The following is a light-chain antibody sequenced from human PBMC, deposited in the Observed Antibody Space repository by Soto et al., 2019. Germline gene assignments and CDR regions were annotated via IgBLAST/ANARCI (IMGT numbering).Light chain of an antibody. Sequence: DIQMTQSPSTLSASVGDKVTITCRASQSINTYLAWYQQKPGKAPNLLIYGASSLESVVPSRFSGNVSGAEFTLTISSLQPDDFATYYCQQYKSYNNFGQGTKLEIK. CDR3: QQYKSYNN. CDR1: QSINTY. V-gene: IGKV1-5*01. CDR2: GAS. J-gene: IGKJ2*01.